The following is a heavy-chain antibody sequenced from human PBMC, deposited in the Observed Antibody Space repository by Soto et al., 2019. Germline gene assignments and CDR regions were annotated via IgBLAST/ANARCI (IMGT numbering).Heavy chain of an antibody. V-gene: IGHV1-18*01. Sequence: ASVKVSCKASGYTFTSYGISWVRQAPGQGLEWMGWISAYNGNTNYAQKLQGRVTMTTDTSTSTAYMELRSLRSDDTAVYYCAREREFHLPVNYDYIWGSYRDDAFDIWGQGTMVTVSS. D-gene: IGHD3-16*02. J-gene: IGHJ3*02. CDR1: GYTFTSYG. CDR2: ISAYNGNT. CDR3: AREREFHLPVNYDYIWGSYRDDAFDI.